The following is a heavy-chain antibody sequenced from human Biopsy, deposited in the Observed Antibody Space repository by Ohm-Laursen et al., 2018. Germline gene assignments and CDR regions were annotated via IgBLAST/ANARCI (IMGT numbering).Heavy chain of an antibody. CDR2: VSTYNGNT. V-gene: IGHV1-18*01. CDR3: ARVREGGLLDY. Sequence: ASVKVSCKGSGYIFTSFGVSWVRQAPGHGLEWMGWVSTYNGNTEYEQRFQGRVTMTTDTSANTAYMELRSLRSDDTAVYFCARVREGGLLDYWGQGILVTVSS. J-gene: IGHJ4*02. CDR1: GYIFTSFG. D-gene: IGHD3-16*01.